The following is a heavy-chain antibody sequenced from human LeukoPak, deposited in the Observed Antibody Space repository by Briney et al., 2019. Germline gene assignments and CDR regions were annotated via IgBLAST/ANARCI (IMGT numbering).Heavy chain of an antibody. CDR3: AKAIHSSSSGVVDY. CDR1: GFTFSNYA. CDR2: IRYDGSNK. V-gene: IGHV3-30*02. D-gene: IGHD6-6*01. J-gene: IGHJ4*02. Sequence: GGSLRLSCVASGFTFSNYAMHWVRQAPGKGLEWVIFIRYDGSNKYYAESVKGRFTISRDNSKNTLYLQMSSLRAEDTAVYYCAKAIHSSSSGVVDYWGQGTLVTVSS.